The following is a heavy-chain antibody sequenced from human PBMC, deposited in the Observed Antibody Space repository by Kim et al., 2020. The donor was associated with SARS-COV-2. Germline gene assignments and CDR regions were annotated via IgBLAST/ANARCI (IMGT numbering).Heavy chain of an antibody. J-gene: IGHJ6*02. D-gene: IGHD2-15*01. CDR3: ARGGVVVVVAATPERPGMDV. V-gene: IGHV4-34*01. Sequence: RVTISVDTSKNQFSLKLSSVTAADTAVYYCARGGVVVVVAATPERPGMDVWGQGTTVTVSS.